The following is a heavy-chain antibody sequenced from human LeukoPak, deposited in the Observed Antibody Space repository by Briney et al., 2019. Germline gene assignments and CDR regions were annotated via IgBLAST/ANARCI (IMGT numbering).Heavy chain of an antibody. V-gene: IGHV1-8*02. J-gene: IGHJ4*02. CDR1: GYTFTNDD. D-gene: IGHD2-21*01. CDR3: ARGRLSRGLLMWY. CDR2: MNPNSGNT. Sequence: ASVKVSCKAPGYTFTNDDINWVRQATGQGLEWMGWMNPNSGNTGYAQKFQGRVTMTRNTSISTAYMELSSLRSEDTAVYYCARGRLSRGLLMWYWGQGTLVTVSS.